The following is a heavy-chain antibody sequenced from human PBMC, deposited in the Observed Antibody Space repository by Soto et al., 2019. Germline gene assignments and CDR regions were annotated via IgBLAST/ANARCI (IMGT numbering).Heavy chain of an antibody. D-gene: IGHD1-26*01. CDR3: EKDRFGIVGPVDY. V-gene: IGHV3-23*01. J-gene: IGHJ4*02. CDR2: ISGSGGNT. CDR1: GLIFSDYA. Sequence: EVQLLESGGDLVQPGGSLRLSCAASGLIFSDYAMSWVRQSPGKGLECVACISGSGGNTFYADSVKGRVTISRDNSKNTLSLHMNSLRVDDTAVYCCEKDRFGIVGPVDYWGQGTLVTVSS.